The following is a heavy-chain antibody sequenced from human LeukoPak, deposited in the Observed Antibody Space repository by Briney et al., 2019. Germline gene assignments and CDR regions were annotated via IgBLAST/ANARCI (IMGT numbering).Heavy chain of an antibody. Sequence: ASVKVSCKASGYTFTSYYMHWVRQAPGQGLEWMGIINPSGGSTSYAQKFQGRVTMTRDTSTSTVYMELSSLRSEDTAVYCCARDRERITMVRGVIYWVYYYYGMDVWGKGTTVTVSS. D-gene: IGHD3-10*01. V-gene: IGHV1-46*01. CDR1: GYTFTSYY. CDR2: INPSGGST. J-gene: IGHJ6*04. CDR3: ARDRERITMVRGVIYWVYYYYGMDV.